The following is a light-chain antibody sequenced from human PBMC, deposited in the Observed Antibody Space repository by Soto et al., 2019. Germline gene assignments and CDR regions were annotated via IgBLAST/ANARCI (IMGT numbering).Light chain of an antibody. V-gene: IGKV3-20*01. CDR1: QSVRKNY. Sequence: EIVLTQSPGTLSLSPGERATLSCRASQSVRKNYFAWYQQKPGQAPRLLIYGISSRATGIPDRVIGSGSGTDFTLTITRLEPEDFAVYYCQQYGNSPLTFGGGTKVEIK. J-gene: IGKJ4*01. CDR3: QQYGNSPLT. CDR2: GIS.